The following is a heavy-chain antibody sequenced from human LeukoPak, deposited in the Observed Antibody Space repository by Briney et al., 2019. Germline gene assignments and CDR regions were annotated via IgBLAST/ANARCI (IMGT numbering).Heavy chain of an antibody. CDR3: AKVQRYSSSWYLDY. V-gene: IGHV3-23*01. J-gene: IGHJ4*02. CDR1: GFTFSSYD. Sequence: QPGGSLRLSCAASGFTFSSYDMSWVRQAPGKGLEWVSAISGSGGSTYYADSVKGRFTISRDNSKNTLYLQMNSLRAEDTAVYYCAKVQRYSSSWYLDYWGQGTLVTVSS. D-gene: IGHD6-13*01. CDR2: ISGSGGST.